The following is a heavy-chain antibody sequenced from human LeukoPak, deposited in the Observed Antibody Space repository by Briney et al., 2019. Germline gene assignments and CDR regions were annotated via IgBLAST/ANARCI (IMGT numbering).Heavy chain of an antibody. CDR3: ASGYSSSWYY. J-gene: IGHJ4*02. V-gene: IGHV4-61*08. Sequence: SETLSLTCTVSGGSITSGGYYWSWIRQHPGKGLEWIGYIYYSGSTNYNPSLKSRVTISLDTSKKQYSLKLSSVTAADTAVYYCASGYSSSWYYWGQGTPATVSS. D-gene: IGHD6-13*01. CDR1: GGSITSGGYY. CDR2: IYYSGST.